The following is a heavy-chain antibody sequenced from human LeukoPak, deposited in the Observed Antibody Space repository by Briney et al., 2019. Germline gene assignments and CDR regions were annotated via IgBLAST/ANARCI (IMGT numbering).Heavy chain of an antibody. CDR2: INTIGST. CDR1: GESISTYS. V-gene: IGHV4-4*07. Sequence: PSETLSLTCTASGFVSGESISTYSWSWFRQPAGKGLEWLGRINTIGSTNYNPSLKSRVTISEDKSNNQLSLRLSSVTAADTAVYFCARDSRGTAPWYFDVWGRGTLVTVSS. D-gene: IGHD3-22*01. CDR3: ARDSRGTAPWYFDV. J-gene: IGHJ2*01.